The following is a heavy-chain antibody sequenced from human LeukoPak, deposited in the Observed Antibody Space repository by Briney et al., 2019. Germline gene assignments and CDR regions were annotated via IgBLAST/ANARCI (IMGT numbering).Heavy chain of an antibody. CDR3: AREVYSSSSRYGMDV. D-gene: IGHD6-6*01. CDR2: IIPIFGIA. CDR1: GGTFISYA. J-gene: IGHJ6*02. Sequence: GSSVKVSCEASGGTFISYAISWVRQAPGQGLEWMGRIIPIFGIANYAQKFQGRVTITADKSTSTAYMELSSLRSEDTAVYYCAREVYSSSSRYGMDVWGQGTTVTVSS. V-gene: IGHV1-69*04.